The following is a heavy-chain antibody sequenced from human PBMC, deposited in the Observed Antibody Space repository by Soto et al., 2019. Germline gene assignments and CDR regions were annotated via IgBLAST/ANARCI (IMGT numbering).Heavy chain of an antibody. CDR1: GFSLSNAGLG. CDR2: IFSNDEK. V-gene: IGHV2-26*04. CDR3: ASTYTTSWYWFDP. D-gene: IGHD6-13*01. Sequence: QVTVKESGPVLVKPTETLTLTCTVSGFSLSNAGLGVSWIRQSPGKALEWLAHIFSNDEKSYSTFLNSRLTTSKDTSKSQVVLTMTNMAPVDRATYYCASTYTTSWYWFDPWGEGALVTVSS. J-gene: IGHJ5*02.